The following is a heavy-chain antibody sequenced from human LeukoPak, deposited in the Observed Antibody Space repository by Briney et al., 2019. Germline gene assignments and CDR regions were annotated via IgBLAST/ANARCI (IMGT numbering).Heavy chain of an antibody. CDR1: GGSISSYY. Sequence: SETLSLTCTVSGGSISSYYWSWIRQPPGKGLEWIGYIYYSGSTNYNPSLKSRVTISVDTSKNQFSLKLSSVTAADTAVYYCASLTYYDFWSGLTGAFDIWGQGTMVTVSS. J-gene: IGHJ3*02. CDR2: IYYSGST. D-gene: IGHD3-3*01. CDR3: ASLTYYDFWSGLTGAFDI. V-gene: IGHV4-59*01.